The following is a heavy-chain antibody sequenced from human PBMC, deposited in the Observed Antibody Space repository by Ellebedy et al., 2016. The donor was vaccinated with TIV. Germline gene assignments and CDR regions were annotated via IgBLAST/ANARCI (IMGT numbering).Heavy chain of an antibody. D-gene: IGHD1-1*01. J-gene: IGHJ4*02. CDR1: GYSFINYA. Sequence: AASVKVSCKASGYSFINYAVSWVRQAPGAGLEWMCWISAYNGNTNYAQKFQGRVTMTRDTSASTVYMELRSLGSDDTAIYYCARDANGFDYWGQGTLVTVSS. CDR3: ARDANGFDY. CDR2: ISAYNGNT. V-gene: IGHV1-18*04.